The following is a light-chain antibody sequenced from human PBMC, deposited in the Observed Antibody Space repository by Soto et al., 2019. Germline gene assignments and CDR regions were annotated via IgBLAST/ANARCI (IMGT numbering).Light chain of an antibody. CDR1: SSNIGSNY. V-gene: IGLV1-40*01. Sequence: QSVLTQPPSASGTPGQGVTISCSGSSSNIGSNYVYWYQQFPGTAPKLLIYAASFRPSGVPDRFSGSKSGTSASLAITGLQAEDEADYYCQSYDSSLSAYVFGTGTKLTVL. J-gene: IGLJ1*01. CDR2: AAS. CDR3: QSYDSSLSAYV.